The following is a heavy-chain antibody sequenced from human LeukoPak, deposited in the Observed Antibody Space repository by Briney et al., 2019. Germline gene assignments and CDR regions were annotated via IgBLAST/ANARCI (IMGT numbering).Heavy chain of an antibody. Sequence: PGCSLRLSCAASVFTFSSSGMHWVRQAPGHGLAWVAVIWYDGSNKYYADSVNVRFTISRDNSKNTLYLQMNSLRAEDTAVYYCAKDVVDYGDYVFDYWGQGTLVTVSS. CDR1: VFTFSSSG. D-gene: IGHD4-17*01. J-gene: IGHJ4*02. CDR2: IWYDGSNK. V-gene: IGHV3-33*06. CDR3: AKDVVDYGDYVFDY.